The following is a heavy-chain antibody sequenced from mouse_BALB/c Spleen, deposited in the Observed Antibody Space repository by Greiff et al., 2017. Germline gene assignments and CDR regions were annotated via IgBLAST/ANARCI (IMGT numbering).Heavy chain of an antibody. CDR2: INPGSGGT. Sequence: QVHVKQSGAELVRPGTSVKVSCKASGYAFTNYLIEWVKQRPGQGLEWIGVINPGSGGTNYNEKFKGKATLTADKSSSTAYMQLSSLTSDDSAVYFCARKYGNYDYAMDYWGQGTSVTVSS. D-gene: IGHD2-10*02. J-gene: IGHJ4*01. CDR3: ARKYGNYDYAMDY. CDR1: GYAFTNYL. V-gene: IGHV1-54*01.